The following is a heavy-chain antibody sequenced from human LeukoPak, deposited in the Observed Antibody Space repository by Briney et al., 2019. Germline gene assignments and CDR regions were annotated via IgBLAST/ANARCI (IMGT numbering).Heavy chain of an antibody. Sequence: GGPLRLSCAASGFTFSSYSMNWIRHAPGQGLEWVSSINSSSSHIYYADPAKPRLTIPRDNANNSLYPQMHSLRAEDTAVYYCTADDWFYSWGQRTLVTVSS. CDR1: GFTFSSYS. D-gene: IGHD3-16*01. CDR2: INSSSSHI. CDR3: TADDWFYS. V-gene: IGHV3-21*01. J-gene: IGHJ5*01.